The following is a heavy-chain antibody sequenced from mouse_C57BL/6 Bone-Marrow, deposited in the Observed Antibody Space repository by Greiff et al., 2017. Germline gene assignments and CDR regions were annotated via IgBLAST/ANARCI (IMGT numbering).Heavy chain of an antibody. D-gene: IGHD2-3*01. CDR3: ARERDGYYSFAY. CDR2: ISDGGSYT. J-gene: IGHJ3*01. V-gene: IGHV5-4*01. CDR1: GFTFSSYA. Sequence: EVKLVESGGGLVKPGGSLKLSCAASGFTFSSYAMSWVRQTPEKRLEWVATISDGGSYTYYPDNVKGRFTISRDNAKNNLYLQMSHLKSEDTAMYYCARERDGYYSFAYWGQGTLVTVSA.